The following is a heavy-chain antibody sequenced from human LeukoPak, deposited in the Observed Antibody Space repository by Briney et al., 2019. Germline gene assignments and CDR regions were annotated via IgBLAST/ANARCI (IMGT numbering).Heavy chain of an antibody. Sequence: GESLKISRKGPGYSLTTYWIGRVRQMPGKGLEPMVMIYPGGSDTRYSPSFQGQVPISADKSISTAYLLWGSLKASDTAMYYCATSAGGSGRYYNHDYWGQGALVTVSS. CDR3: ATSAGGSGRYYNHDY. CDR2: IYPGGSDT. CDR1: GYSLTTYW. V-gene: IGHV5-51*06. D-gene: IGHD3-10*01. J-gene: IGHJ4*02.